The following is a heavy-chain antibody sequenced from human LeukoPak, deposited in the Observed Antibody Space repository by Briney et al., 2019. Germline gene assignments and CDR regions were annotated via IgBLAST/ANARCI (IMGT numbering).Heavy chain of an antibody. CDR1: GYSISSGYY. Sequence: TSETLSLTCTVSGYSISSGYYWGWIRQPPGKGLEWIGSIYHSGNTYYNPSLKTRVTISVDTSKNQFSLKLSSVTAADTAVYYCARDDYGAKIDYWGQGTLVTVSS. V-gene: IGHV4-38-2*02. J-gene: IGHJ4*02. D-gene: IGHD4-17*01. CDR3: ARDDYGAKIDY. CDR2: IYHSGNT.